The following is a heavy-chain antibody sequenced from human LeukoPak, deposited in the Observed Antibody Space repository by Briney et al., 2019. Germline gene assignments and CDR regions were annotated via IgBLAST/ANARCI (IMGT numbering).Heavy chain of an antibody. CDR2: IIPIFGTA. CDR1: GYTFISYG. V-gene: IGHV1-69*13. CDR3: ARDLDGSGFNWFDP. J-gene: IGHJ5*02. D-gene: IGHD3-10*01. Sequence: ASVKVSCKASGYTFISYGISWVRQAPGQGLEWMGGIIPIFGTANYAQKFQGRVTITADESTSTAYMELSSLRSEDTAVYYCARDLDGSGFNWFDPWGQGTLVTVSS.